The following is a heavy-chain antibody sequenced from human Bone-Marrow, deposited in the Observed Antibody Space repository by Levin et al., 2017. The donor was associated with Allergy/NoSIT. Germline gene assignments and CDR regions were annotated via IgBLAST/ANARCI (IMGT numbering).Heavy chain of an antibody. CDR1: GGSISSSSYY. CDR3: ARHPLWFGSHDANFDY. CDR2: IYYSGST. V-gene: IGHV4-39*01. Sequence: SETLSLTCTVSGGSISSSSYYWGWIRQPPGKGLEWIGSIYYSGSTYYNPSLKSRVTISVDTSKNQFSLKLSSVTAADTAVYYCARHPLWFGSHDANFDYWGQGTLVTVSS. J-gene: IGHJ4*02. D-gene: IGHD3-10*01.